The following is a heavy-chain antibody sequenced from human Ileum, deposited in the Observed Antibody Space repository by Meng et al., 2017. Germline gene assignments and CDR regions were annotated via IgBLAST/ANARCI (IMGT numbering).Heavy chain of an antibody. CDR3: GREWELRY. J-gene: IGHJ4*02. D-gene: IGHD1-26*01. Sequence: GGSLRLSCAASGFTFSSYEMNWVRQAPGKGLEWVSYISSSGSTIHYADSVKGRFTISRDNAKNSLYLQVNSLRVEDTAIYYCGREWELRYWGQGTLVTGAS. CDR2: ISSSGSTI. V-gene: IGHV3-48*03. CDR1: GFTFSSYE.